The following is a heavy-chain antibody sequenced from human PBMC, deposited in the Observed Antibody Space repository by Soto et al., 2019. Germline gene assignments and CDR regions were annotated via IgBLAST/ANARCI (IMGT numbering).Heavy chain of an antibody. J-gene: IGHJ3*01. V-gene: IGHV3-9*01. CDR1: GFTFVDHG. CDR3: TKDEGYWSSIRCKDACDY. D-gene: IGHD2-2*01. CDR2: ISWDGTYT. Sequence: DVQLVESGGGLVQPGRSLRLSCAASGFTFVDHGMHWVRQAPGQGLEWISGISWDGTYTGYADSVKGRFTISRDNAKKSLYLQMNRLRVEDTGLYYCTKDEGYWSSIRCKDACDYWGLGTMVSVS.